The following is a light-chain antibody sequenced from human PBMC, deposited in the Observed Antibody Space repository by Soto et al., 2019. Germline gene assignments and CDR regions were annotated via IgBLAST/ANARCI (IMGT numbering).Light chain of an antibody. CDR1: QSIASSY. J-gene: IGKJ3*01. V-gene: IGKV3-20*01. CDR3: QHYGTSPFT. CDR2: GTS. Sequence: ELVLTQSPGTLSLSPGERATLSCRASQSIASSYFGWYQQKPGQAPRLLIYGTSSRATGIPDRFSGSGSGTDFTLTISRLEPEDVAVYYCQHYGTSPFTFGPGPKVDI.